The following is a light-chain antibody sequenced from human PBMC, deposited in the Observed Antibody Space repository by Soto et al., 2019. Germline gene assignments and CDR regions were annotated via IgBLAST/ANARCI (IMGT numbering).Light chain of an antibody. CDR1: ESIRTS. CDR2: DAS. Sequence: DIQMPQSPASLYASVGDSVTITCRASESIRTSLNWYQQKPGKAPKFLIYDASKLESGVPSRFTGSGSGTDFILTITSLQPEDFATYYCQQSYDLPRTFGQGTTVEIK. CDR3: QQSYDLPRT. J-gene: IGKJ1*01. V-gene: IGKV1-39*01.